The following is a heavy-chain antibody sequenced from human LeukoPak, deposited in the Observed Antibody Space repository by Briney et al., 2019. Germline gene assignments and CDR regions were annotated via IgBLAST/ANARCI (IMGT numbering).Heavy chain of an antibody. CDR3: ARVGRGYSGYDSGGYYYYMDV. V-gene: IGHV3-21*01. Sequence: GGSLRLSCAASGFTFSSYSMNWVRQAPGKGLEWVSSISSSSSYIYYADSVKGRFTISRDNAKNSLYLQMNSLRAEDTAVYYCARVGRGYSGYDSGGYYYYMDVWGKGTTVTVSS. CDR1: GFTFSSYS. D-gene: IGHD5-12*01. CDR2: ISSSSSYI. J-gene: IGHJ6*03.